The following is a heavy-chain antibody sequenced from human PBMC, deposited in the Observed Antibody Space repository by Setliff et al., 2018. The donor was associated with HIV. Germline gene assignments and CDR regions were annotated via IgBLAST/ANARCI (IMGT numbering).Heavy chain of an antibody. Sequence: SETLSLTCTVSGGSIIYTSYYWGWIRQPPGKGLEWIGSIYYSGSVYYNPSLKSRVTISVDTAKNQFSLKVKSVTAADTAVYYCAKSIVGGTTHAFDLWGQGTMVTVSS. D-gene: IGHD1-26*01. CDR1: GGSIIYTSYY. V-gene: IGHV4-39*07. CDR3: AKSIVGGTTHAFDL. J-gene: IGHJ3*01. CDR2: IYYSGSV.